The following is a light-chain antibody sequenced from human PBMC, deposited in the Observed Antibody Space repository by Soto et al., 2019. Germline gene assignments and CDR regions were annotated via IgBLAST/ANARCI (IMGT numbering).Light chain of an antibody. V-gene: IGLV3-9*01. CDR1: NIGSKN. CDR2: RDT. CDR3: QVWDSSTVV. Sequence: SYELTQPLSVSVALGQTARITCGGNNIGSKNVHWYQLNPGQAPVLVIYRDTNRPSGIPERFSGSNSGNTATLAISRAQAGDDADYYCQVWDSSTVVFGGGTKLTVI. J-gene: IGLJ2*01.